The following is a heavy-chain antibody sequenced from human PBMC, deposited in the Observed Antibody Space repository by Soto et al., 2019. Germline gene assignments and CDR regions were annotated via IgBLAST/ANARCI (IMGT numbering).Heavy chain of an antibody. D-gene: IGHD5-18*01. Sequence: GESLKISCKGSGYSFTSYWIGWVRQMPGKGLEWMGIIYPGDSDTRYSPSFQGQVTISAAKSISTAYLQWSSLKASGTAMYYCARGGTAMVIRREFDYWGQGTLVTVSS. V-gene: IGHV5-51*01. CDR1: GYSFTSYW. CDR3: ARGGTAMVIRREFDY. CDR2: IYPGDSDT. J-gene: IGHJ4*02.